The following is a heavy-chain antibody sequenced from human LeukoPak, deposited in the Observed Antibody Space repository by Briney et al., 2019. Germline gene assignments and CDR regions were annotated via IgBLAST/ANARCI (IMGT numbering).Heavy chain of an antibody. D-gene: IGHD2-15*01. CDR1: GASIINYY. CDR2: IHYSGST. V-gene: IGHV4-59*01. CDR3: ARVGPHGYSAY. Sequence: SETLSLTCTVSGASIINYYWSWIRQPPGKGLEWIGYIHYSGSTEYNPSLKSRVTISVDTSNNHFALKLNSVTAADTAVYFCARVGPHGYSAYWGQGILVTVSS. J-gene: IGHJ4*02.